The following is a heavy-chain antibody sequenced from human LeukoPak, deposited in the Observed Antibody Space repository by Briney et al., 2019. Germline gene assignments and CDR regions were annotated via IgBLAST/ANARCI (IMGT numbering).Heavy chain of an antibody. D-gene: IGHD3-22*01. CDR1: GGSISSGSYY. J-gene: IGHJ3*02. Sequence: PSETLSLTCTVSGGSISSGSYYWSWIRQPAGKGLEWIGRIYTSGSTNYNPSLKSRVTISVDTSKNQFSLKLSSVTAADTAVYYCAREKWLLVDGRPGFDIWGQGTMVTVSS. CDR3: AREKWLLVDGRPGFDI. V-gene: IGHV4-61*02. CDR2: IYTSGST.